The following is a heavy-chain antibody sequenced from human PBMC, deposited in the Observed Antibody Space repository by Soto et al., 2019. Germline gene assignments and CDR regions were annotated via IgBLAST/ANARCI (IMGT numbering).Heavy chain of an antibody. CDR3: ARGPHYYDSSGYSSDY. J-gene: IGHJ4*02. CDR1: GGSISSSDYY. Sequence: SETLSLTCAVSGGSISSSDYYWSWIRQPPGKGLEWIGYIYYSGSTYYNPSLKSRVTISVDTSKNQFSLKLSSVTAADTAVYYCARGPHYYDSSGYSSDYWGQGTLVTVSS. V-gene: IGHV4-30-4*01. D-gene: IGHD3-22*01. CDR2: IYYSGST.